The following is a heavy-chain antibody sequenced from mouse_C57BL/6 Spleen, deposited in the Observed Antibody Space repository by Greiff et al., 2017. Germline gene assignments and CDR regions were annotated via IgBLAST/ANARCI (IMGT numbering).Heavy chain of an antibody. J-gene: IGHJ3*01. D-gene: IGHD1-1*01. CDR1: GYTFTSYD. CDR3: ARDSIDYYGSSLFAY. V-gene: IGHV1-85*01. CDR2: IYPGGGST. Sequence: VQLQQSGPELVKPGASVKLSCKASGYTFTSYDINWVKQRPGQGLEWIGWIYPGGGSTKYNEKFKGKATLTVDTSSSTAYMELHSLTSEDAAVYFCARDSIDYYGSSLFAYWGQGTLVTVSA.